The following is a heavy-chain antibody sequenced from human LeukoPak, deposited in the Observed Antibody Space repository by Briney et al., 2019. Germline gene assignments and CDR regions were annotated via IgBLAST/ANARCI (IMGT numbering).Heavy chain of an antibody. CDR1: GASVSGSNYY. D-gene: IGHD1-26*01. Sequence: ASETLSLTCAVSGASVSGSNYYWGWIRQPPGTGLEWIGDIYSSGSTYYNASLQSRVTIAIDTSKNQFSLRLNSVTAADTAMYYCAKSGAYGLIDYWGQGTRVTVSS. CDR2: IYSSGST. J-gene: IGHJ4*02. V-gene: IGHV4-39*01. CDR3: AKSGAYGLIDY.